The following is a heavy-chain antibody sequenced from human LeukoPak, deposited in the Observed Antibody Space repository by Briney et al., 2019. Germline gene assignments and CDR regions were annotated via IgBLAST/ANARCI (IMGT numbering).Heavy chain of an antibody. CDR1: GFTFSSYG. D-gene: IGHD3-22*01. V-gene: IGHV3-30*02. J-gene: IGHJ4*02. CDR3: AKGAAYHDSSGYSVFDY. Sequence: GSLRLSCAASGFTFSSYGMHWVRQAPGKGLEWVAFIRYDGSKKYYADSVEGRFTFSRDNSKNTLYLQLNSLRAEDTAVYYCAKGAAYHDSSGYSVFDYWGQGTLVTVSS. CDR2: IRYDGSKK.